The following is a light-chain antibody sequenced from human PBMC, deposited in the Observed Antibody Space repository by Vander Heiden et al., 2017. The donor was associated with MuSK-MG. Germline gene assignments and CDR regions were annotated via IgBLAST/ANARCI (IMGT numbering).Light chain of an antibody. CDR3: QQSDSTPLT. CDR2: AAS. Sequence: DIQMTQSPSSLSASVGDRVTITCRASQSISSYLNWYQQKPGKAPKLLIYAASSLQSGVPSRFSGSGSGTDFTLTTSRLQPEDFATYYCQQSDSTPLTFGQGTKVEIK. V-gene: IGKV1-39*01. CDR1: QSISSY. J-gene: IGKJ1*01.